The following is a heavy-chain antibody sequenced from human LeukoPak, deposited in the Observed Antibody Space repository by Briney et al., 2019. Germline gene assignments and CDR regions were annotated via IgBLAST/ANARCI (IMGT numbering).Heavy chain of an antibody. CDR2: SDYNGGT. CDR1: GGSTASTNNY. J-gene: IGHJ6*03. Sequence: SDTLSLTCTVSGGSTASTNNYWGWIRQSPGKALEWIGTSDYNGGTYSNPSLKSRVTIFVDMAKNEFSLSLTSVTAADTAVYYCARASTLYDFWSGVTRGTRLFDQYYIDVWGEGTTVTVS. V-gene: IGHV4-39*01. CDR3: ARASTLYDFWSGVTRGTRLFDQYYIDV. D-gene: IGHD3-3*01.